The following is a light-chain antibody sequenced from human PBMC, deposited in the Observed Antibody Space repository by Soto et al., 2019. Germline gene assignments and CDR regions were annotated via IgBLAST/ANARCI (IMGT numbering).Light chain of an antibody. V-gene: IGLV2-23*02. CDR3: CSYAGSSTPLI. CDR1: SSDVGSYNL. J-gene: IGLJ1*01. CDR2: EVS. Sequence: QSVLTQPASVSGSPGQSITISCTGTSSDVGSYNLVSWYQQHPGKAPKLMIYEVSKRPSGVSNRFSGSKSGNTASLTISGLKAEDEADYYSCSYAGSSTPLIFATGTKVTVL.